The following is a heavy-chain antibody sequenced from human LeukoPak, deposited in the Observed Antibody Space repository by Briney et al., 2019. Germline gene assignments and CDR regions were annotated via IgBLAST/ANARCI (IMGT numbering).Heavy chain of an antibody. J-gene: IGHJ6*02. Sequence: PGGSLRLSCAASGFTFSSYWMHWVRQAPGKGLVWVSAISGSGGSTYYADSVKGRFTISRDNSKNTLYLQMNSLRAEDTAVYYCAKLRFLEWLDNYYYGMDVWGQGTTVTVSS. CDR1: GFTFSSYW. CDR3: AKLRFLEWLDNYYYGMDV. CDR2: ISGSGGST. V-gene: IGHV3-23*01. D-gene: IGHD3-3*01.